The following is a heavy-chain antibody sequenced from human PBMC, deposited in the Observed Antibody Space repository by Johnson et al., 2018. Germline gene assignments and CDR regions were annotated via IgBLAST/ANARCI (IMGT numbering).Heavy chain of an antibody. CDR3: IRALSGVDDY. Sequence: EVQLVESGGGLVLPGGSLRLSCAASGFTFRRSWMHWVRQAPGKGLVWVARLNSDGSNTNYADTAKGRFTLSRDNAKNTLYLEMNRLRAEDTAVYYCIRALSGVDDYWGQGTLVTVSS. CDR1: GFTFRRSW. J-gene: IGHJ4*02. CDR2: LNSDGSNT. D-gene: IGHD3-10*01. V-gene: IGHV3-74*02.